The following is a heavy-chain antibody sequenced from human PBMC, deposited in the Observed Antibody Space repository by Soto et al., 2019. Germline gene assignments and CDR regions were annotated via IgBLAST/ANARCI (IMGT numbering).Heavy chain of an antibody. CDR3: ARVDVSIYDILTGYYYPNWFDP. D-gene: IGHD3-9*01. V-gene: IGHV4-39*07. CDR2: IYLDGST. Sequence: SETLSLTCSVSGGSITFNEYWGWIRQPPGKGLEWIGCIYLDGSTYYSPSLRSRVAISVDTSKNQFSLKLRSVTAADTAVYYCARVDVSIYDILTGYYYPNWFDPWGQGTLVTVSS. CDR1: GGSITFNEY. J-gene: IGHJ5*02.